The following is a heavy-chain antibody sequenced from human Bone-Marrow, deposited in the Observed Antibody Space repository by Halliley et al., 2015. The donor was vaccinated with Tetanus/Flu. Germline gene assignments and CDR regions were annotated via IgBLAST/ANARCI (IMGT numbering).Heavy chain of an antibody. Sequence: TLSLTCNVSGSTISSSNYHWGWIRQSPGKGLEWIGSVYYDGDTYYNPSLKSRVAISVDTSTNRFSLRLTSVTAADAAVFYCVRHWGSYSYGDILGPFVDWGLGIHVTVS. CDR3: VRHWGSYSYGDILGPFVD. V-gene: IGHV4-39*01. J-gene: IGHJ4*02. CDR1: GSTISSSNYH. D-gene: IGHD5-18*01. CDR2: VYYDGDT.